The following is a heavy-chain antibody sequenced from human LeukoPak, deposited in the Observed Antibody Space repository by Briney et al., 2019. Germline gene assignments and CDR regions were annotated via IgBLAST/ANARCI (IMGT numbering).Heavy chain of an antibody. J-gene: IGHJ4*02. CDR2: ISYDGSNK. Sequence: PGRSLRLSCAASGFTFSSYAMHWVRQAPGKGLEWVAVISYDGSNKYYADSVKGRFTISRDNSKNTLYLQMNSLRAEDTAVYYCARELRYYYDSSGYFDYWGQGTLVTVSS. V-gene: IGHV3-30*04. CDR3: ARELRYYYDSSGYFDY. D-gene: IGHD3-22*01. CDR1: GFTFSSYA.